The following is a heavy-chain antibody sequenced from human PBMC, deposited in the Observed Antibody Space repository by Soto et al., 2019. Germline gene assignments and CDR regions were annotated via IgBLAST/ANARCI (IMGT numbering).Heavy chain of an antibody. CDR1: GGSFSGYY. Sequence: QVQLQQWGAGLLKPSETLSLTCAVSGGSFSGYYWSWIRQPPGKGLEWIGEINHSGSTNYNPSLKSRFTISVDTSKNQFSLKLSSVTAADTAVYYCARGLGMFDYWGQGTLVTVSS. CDR3: ARGLGMFDY. V-gene: IGHV4-34*01. CDR2: INHSGST. J-gene: IGHJ4*02. D-gene: IGHD7-27*01.